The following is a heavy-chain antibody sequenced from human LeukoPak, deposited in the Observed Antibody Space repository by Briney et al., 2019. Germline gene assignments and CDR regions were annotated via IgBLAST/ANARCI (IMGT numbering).Heavy chain of an antibody. J-gene: IGHJ4*02. CDR2: ISGSGGNT. CDR3: AKAYYYGSGSYSGDYDY. V-gene: IGHV3-23*01. Sequence: GGSLRLSCVASGFTFSSYAMNWVRQAPGKGLEWVSAISGSGGNTYYADSVKGRFSISRDNSKNTLYLQMNSLRTDDTAVYYCAKAYYYGSGSYSGDYDYWGQGTLVTVSS. CDR1: GFTFSSYA. D-gene: IGHD3-10*01.